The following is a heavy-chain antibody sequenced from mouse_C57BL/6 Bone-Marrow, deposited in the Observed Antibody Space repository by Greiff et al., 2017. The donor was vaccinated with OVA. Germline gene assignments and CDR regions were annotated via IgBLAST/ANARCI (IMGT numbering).Heavy chain of an antibody. CDR2: ISYDGSN. CDR3: ARRGLRRSWFAY. J-gene: IGHJ3*01. CDR1: GYSITSGYY. D-gene: IGHD2-4*01. Sequence: VKLQESGPGLVKPSQSLSLTCSVTGYSITSGYYWNWIRQFPGNKLEWMGYISYDGSNNYNPSLKNRISITRDTSKNQFFLKLNSVTTEDTATYYCARRGLRRSWFAYWGQGTLVTVSA. V-gene: IGHV3-6*01.